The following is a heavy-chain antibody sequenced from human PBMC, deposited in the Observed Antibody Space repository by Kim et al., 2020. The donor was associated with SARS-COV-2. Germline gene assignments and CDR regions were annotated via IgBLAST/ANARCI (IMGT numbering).Heavy chain of an antibody. D-gene: IGHD6-19*01. V-gene: IGHV4-34*01. CDR3: ARGAIAVGFDY. Sequence: SETLSLTCAVYGGSFSGYYWSWIRQPPGKGLEWIGEINHSGSTNYNPSLKSRVTISVDTSKNQFSLKLSSVTAADTAVYYCARGAIAVGFDYWGQGTLVTVSS. CDR2: INHSGST. J-gene: IGHJ4*02. CDR1: GGSFSGYY.